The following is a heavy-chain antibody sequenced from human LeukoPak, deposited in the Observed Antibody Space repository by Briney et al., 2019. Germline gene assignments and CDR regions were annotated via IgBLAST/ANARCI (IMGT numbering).Heavy chain of an antibody. V-gene: IGHV1-2*02. CDR1: GYTFAGYY. CDR3: ARVPVSGPGARFDY. CDR2: INPNSGGT. D-gene: IGHD4-11*01. J-gene: IGHJ4*02. Sequence: ASVKVSFKASGYTFAGYYMHWVRQAPGQGLEWMGWINPNSGGTNYAQKLQGRVTMTTDTSTTTAYMELRSLRSDDTAVYYCARVPVSGPGARFDYWGQGTLVTVSS.